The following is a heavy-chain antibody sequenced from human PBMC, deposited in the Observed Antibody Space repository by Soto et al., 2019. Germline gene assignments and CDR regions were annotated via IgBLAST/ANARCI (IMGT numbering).Heavy chain of an antibody. CDR3: ARDPINSSGWYRDY. Sequence: QVQLVESGGGVVQPGRSLRLSCAASGFTFSSYAMHWVRQAPGKGLEWVAVISYDGSNKYYADSVKGRFTISRDNSNNTLYLQMNSLRAEDTAVYYCARDPINSSGWYRDYWGQGTLVTVSS. CDR2: ISYDGSNK. D-gene: IGHD6-19*01. J-gene: IGHJ4*02. V-gene: IGHV3-30-3*01. CDR1: GFTFSSYA.